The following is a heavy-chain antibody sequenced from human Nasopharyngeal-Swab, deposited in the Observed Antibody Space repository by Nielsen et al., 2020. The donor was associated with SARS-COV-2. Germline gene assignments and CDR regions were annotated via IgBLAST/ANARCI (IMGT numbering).Heavy chain of an antibody. J-gene: IGHJ5*02. D-gene: IGHD3-22*01. CDR2: ISSSGSTI. CDR1: GFTFSDYY. CDR3: ARGGYYDNWFDP. Sequence: GESLKISCAASGFTFSDYYMSWIRQAPGKGLERVSYISSSGSTIYYADSVKGRFTISRDNAKNSLYLQMNSLRDEDTAVYYCARGGYYDNWFDPWGQGTLVTVSS. V-gene: IGHV3-11*04.